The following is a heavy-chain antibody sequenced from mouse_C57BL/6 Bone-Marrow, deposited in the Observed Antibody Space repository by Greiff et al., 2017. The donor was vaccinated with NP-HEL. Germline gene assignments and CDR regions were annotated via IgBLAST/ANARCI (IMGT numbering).Heavy chain of an antibody. Sequence: EVKLMESGGGLVQSGRSLRLSCATSGFTFSDFYMEWVRQAPGKGLEWIAASRNKANDYTTEYSASVKGRFIVSRDTSQSILYLQMNALRAEDTAIYYCARDAPYGYGRGYYFDYWGQGTTLTVSS. J-gene: IGHJ2*01. CDR2: SRNKANDYTT. CDR3: ARDAPYGYGRGYYFDY. D-gene: IGHD2-2*01. CDR1: GFTFSDFY. V-gene: IGHV7-1*01.